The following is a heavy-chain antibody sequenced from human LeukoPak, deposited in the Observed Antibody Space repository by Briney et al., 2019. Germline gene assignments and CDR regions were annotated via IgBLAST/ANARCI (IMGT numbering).Heavy chain of an antibody. CDR3: ARRRYCNSTSCYEGAFDI. V-gene: IGHV5-51*01. D-gene: IGHD2-2*01. CDR1: AFSFTSYW. CDR2: IYPGDSGT. J-gene: IGHJ3*02. Sequence: GDSLKISCKGSAFSFTSYWIAWVRQMPRKALEWMGIIYPGDSGTRYSPSFQGQVTMSADKSIRTAYLQWSSLKASDTAIYYCARRRYCNSTSCYEGAFDIWGQGTMVTASS.